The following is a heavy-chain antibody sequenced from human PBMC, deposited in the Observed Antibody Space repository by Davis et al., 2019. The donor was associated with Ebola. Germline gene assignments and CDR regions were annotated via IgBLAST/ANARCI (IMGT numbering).Heavy chain of an antibody. CDR1: GYSISSGYY. V-gene: IGHV4-61*01. CDR3: ARVTPGYYYYGMDV. J-gene: IGHJ6*02. CDR2: IYYSGST. Sequence: MPSETLSLTCTVSGYSISSGYYWGWIRQPPGKGLEWIGYIYYSGSTNYNPSLKSRVTISVDTSKNQFSLKLSSVTAADTAVYYCARVTPGYYYYGMDVWGQGTTVTVSS.